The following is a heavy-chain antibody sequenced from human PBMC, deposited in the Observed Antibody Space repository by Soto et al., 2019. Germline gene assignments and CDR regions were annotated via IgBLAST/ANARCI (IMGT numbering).Heavy chain of an antibody. CDR1: GYTFTSYG. CDR2: ISAYNGNT. J-gene: IGHJ5*02. V-gene: IGHV1-18*01. Sequence: ASVKVSCKASGYTFTSYGISWVRQAPGQGLEWMGWISAYNGNTNYAQKLQGRVTMTTDTSTSTAYMELRSLRSDDTAVYYCARDASYYYDSSGYYPENWFDPWGQGTLVTVS. CDR3: ARDASYYYDSSGYYPENWFDP. D-gene: IGHD3-22*01.